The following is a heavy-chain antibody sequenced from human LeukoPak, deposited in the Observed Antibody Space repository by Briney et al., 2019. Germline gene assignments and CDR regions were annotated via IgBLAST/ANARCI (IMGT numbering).Heavy chain of an antibody. J-gene: IGHJ6*02. Sequence: GGSLRLSCSASGFTFSNYAMHWVRQAPGKGLEWVSGISWNSGSIGYAGSVKGRFTISRDNAKNSLYLQMNSLRAEDTALYYCARFMVVLGTYYYGLDVWGQGTTVTVSS. CDR3: ARFMVVLGTYYYGLDV. D-gene: IGHD2-15*01. CDR2: ISWNSGSI. V-gene: IGHV3-9*01. CDR1: GFTFSNYA.